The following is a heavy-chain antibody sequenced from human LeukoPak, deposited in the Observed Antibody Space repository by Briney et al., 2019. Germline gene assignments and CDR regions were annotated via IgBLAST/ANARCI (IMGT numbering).Heavy chain of an antibody. CDR2: ISSSSSSYI. Sequence: GGSLRLSCAASGFTFSSYSMNWVRQAPGKGLEWVSSISSSSSSYIYYADSVKGRFTISRDNAKNSLYLQMNSLRAEDTAVYYCARGPQRHGNGFDPWGQGTLVTVSS. V-gene: IGHV3-21*01. J-gene: IGHJ5*02. D-gene: IGHD1-1*01. CDR1: GFTFSSYS. CDR3: ARGPQRHGNGFDP.